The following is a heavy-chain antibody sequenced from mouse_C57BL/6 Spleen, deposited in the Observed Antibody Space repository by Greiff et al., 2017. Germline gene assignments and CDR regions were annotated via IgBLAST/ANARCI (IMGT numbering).Heavy chain of an antibody. CDR3: ARPLYDGLFAY. CDR2: ISSGGSYT. V-gene: IGHV5-6*01. J-gene: IGHJ3*01. Sequence: EVQLQESGGDLVKPGGSLKLSCAASGFTFSSYGMSWVRQTPDKRLEWVATISSGGSYTYYPDSVKGRFTISRDNAKNTLYLQMSSLKSEDTAMYYCARPLYDGLFAYWGQGTLVTVSA. CDR1: GFTFSSYG. D-gene: IGHD2-3*01.